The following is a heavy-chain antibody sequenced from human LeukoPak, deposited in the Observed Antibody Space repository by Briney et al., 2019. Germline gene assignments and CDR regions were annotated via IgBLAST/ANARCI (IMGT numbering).Heavy chain of an antibody. Sequence: GASVKVSCKVSGYTLTELSMHWVRQAPGKGLEWMGGFDPEDGETIYAQKFQGRVTMTEDTSTDTAYMELSSLRSEDTAVYYCATEGTDYYDGSGPYYFDYWGQGTLVTVSS. D-gene: IGHD3-22*01. CDR1: GYTLTELS. J-gene: IGHJ4*02. CDR2: FDPEDGET. V-gene: IGHV1-24*01. CDR3: ATEGTDYYDGSGPYYFDY.